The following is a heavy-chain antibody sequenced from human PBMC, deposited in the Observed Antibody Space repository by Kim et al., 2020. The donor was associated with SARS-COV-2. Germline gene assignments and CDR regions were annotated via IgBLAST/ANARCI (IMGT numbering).Heavy chain of an antibody. Sequence: ASVKVSCKASGYTFPSYGISWVRQAPGQGLEWMGWVTPLTGNTKYAQKFEERVIMTADTSTNTVVMELRSLRPDDTAMYYCARGSSGGWLDYWGQGTLITVSS. CDR3: ARGSSGGWLDY. CDR2: VTPLTGNT. J-gene: IGHJ4*02. CDR1: GYTFPSYG. V-gene: IGHV1-18*04. D-gene: IGHD6-19*01.